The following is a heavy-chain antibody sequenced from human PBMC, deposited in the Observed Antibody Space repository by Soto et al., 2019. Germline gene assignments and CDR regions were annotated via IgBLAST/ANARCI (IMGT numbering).Heavy chain of an antibody. CDR1: GFTFSNYA. CDR2: ISGSGGST. V-gene: IGHV3-23*01. CDR3: AKSSSSHCYNNLIDY. D-gene: IGHD2-2*02. Sequence: GGSLRLSCAASGFTFSNYAVTWVRQAPGKGLEWVSTISGSGGSTYYADSVKGRFTISRDNSKNTLYLQMNSLRAEDTAVYYCAKSSSSHCYNNLIDYWGQGTLVTVSS. J-gene: IGHJ4*02.